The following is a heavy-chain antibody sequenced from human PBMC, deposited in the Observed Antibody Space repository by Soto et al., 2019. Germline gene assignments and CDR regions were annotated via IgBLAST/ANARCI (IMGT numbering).Heavy chain of an antibody. CDR3: SSARITGTTGFDY. CDR2: IRSKANTDAT. Sequence: EVQLVESGGGLVQPGGSLKLSCAASGFTFSGSAMHWVRQASGKGLEWVGRIRSKANTDATAYAASVKGRFTISRDDSKNTAFLQMNSLKTEDTAVYYCSSARITGTTGFDYWGQGTLVTVS. CDR1: GFTFSGSA. V-gene: IGHV3-73*01. D-gene: IGHD1-7*01. J-gene: IGHJ4*02.